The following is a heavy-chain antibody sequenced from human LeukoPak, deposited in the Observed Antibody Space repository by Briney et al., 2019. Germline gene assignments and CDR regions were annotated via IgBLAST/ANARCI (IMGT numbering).Heavy chain of an antibody. V-gene: IGHV7-4-1*02. J-gene: IGHJ4*02. CDR1: GYSFTTFG. CDR2: INTQTGNP. CDR3: ARDKVAVAGKVFDY. D-gene: IGHD6-19*01. Sequence: ASVKVSCKASGYSFTTFGMNWVRQAPGQGLEWMGWINTQTGNPTYAQSFRGRFVFSLDTSVSTAYLQISSLKAEDTAVYYCARDKVAVAGKVFDYWDQGTLVTVSS.